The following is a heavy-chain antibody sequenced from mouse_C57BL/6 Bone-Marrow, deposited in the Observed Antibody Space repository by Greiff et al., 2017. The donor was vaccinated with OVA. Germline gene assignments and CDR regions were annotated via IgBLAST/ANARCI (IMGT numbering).Heavy chain of an antibody. CDR1: GYTFTDYE. CDR2: IDPETGGT. Sequence: QVQLKQSGAELVRPGASVTLSCKASGYTFTDYEMHWVKQTPVHGLEWIGAIDPETGGTAYNQKFKGKAILTADKSSSTAYMELRSLTSEDTAVYYCTREGNCVYAMDYWGQGTSVTVSS. D-gene: IGHD4-1*01. CDR3: TREGNCVYAMDY. J-gene: IGHJ4*01. V-gene: IGHV1-15*01.